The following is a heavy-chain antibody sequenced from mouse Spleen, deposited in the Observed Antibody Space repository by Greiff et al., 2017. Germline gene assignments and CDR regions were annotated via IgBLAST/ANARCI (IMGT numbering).Heavy chain of an antibody. D-gene: IGHD2-2*01. CDR1: GYTFTDYN. J-gene: IGHJ2*01. V-gene: IGHV1-18*01. CDR3: ARWAKNGYSFDY. CDR2: INPNNGGT. Sequence: VQLKQSGPELVKPGASVKIPCKASGYTFTDYNMDWVKQSHGKSLEWIGDINPNNGGTIYNQKFKGKATLTVDKSSSTAYMELRSLTSEDTAVYYCARWAKNGYSFDYWGQGTTLTVSS.